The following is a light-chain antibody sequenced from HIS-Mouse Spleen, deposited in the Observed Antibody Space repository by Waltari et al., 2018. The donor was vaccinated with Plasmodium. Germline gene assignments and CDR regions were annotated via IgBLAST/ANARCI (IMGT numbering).Light chain of an antibody. CDR1: SSDVGGYNY. CDR2: DVS. CDR3: SSYTSSSTVV. J-gene: IGLJ2*01. V-gene: IGLV2-14*03. Sequence: QSALTQPASVSGSPGQSITIPCTGTSSDVGGYNYVSRYQQPPGKSPKLMIYDVSNRPAGVSNRFAGSKSGNTASLAISGLQAEDEADYYCSSYTSSSTVVFGGGTKLTVL.